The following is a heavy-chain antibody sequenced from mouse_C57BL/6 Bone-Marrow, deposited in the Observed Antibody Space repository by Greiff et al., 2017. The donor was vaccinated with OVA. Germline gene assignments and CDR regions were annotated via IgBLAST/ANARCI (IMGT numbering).Heavy chain of an antibody. CDR2: ISYSGST. CDR1: GYSITSDY. J-gene: IGHJ4*01. D-gene: IGHD3-2*02. Sequence: EVKLVESGPGLAKPSQTLSLTCSVTGYSITSDYWNWIRKFPGNKLEYMGYISYSGSTYYNPSLKSRISITRDTSKNQYYLQLNSVTTEDTATYYCARSGLRQLRLRGAMDYWGQGTSVTVSS. CDR3: ARSGLRQLRLRGAMDY. V-gene: IGHV3-8*01.